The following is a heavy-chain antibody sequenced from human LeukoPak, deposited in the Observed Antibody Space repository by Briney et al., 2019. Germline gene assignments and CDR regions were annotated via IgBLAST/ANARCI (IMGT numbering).Heavy chain of an antibody. V-gene: IGHV3-13*01. CDR3: AKGGKWDVTPFDY. D-gene: IGHD1-26*01. CDR2: IDKGPNT. Sequence: GGSLRLSCAASGFTFNSYDMYWVRQVIGKGLEWVSAIDKGPNTYYSDSVKGRFTISRDNVKNFLYLQMNSLRAEDTAIYYCAKGGKWDVTPFDYWGQGTLVTVSS. J-gene: IGHJ4*02. CDR1: GFTFNSYD.